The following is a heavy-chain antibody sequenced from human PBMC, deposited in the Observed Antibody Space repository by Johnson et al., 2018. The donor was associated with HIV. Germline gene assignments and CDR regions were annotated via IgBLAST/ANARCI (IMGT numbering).Heavy chain of an antibody. CDR2: ISYDGSNK. CDR3: AKDQRGWFIAGAFDI. CDR1: GFTFSRYG. D-gene: IGHD6-19*01. Sequence: QVQLVESGGGLVKPGGSLRLSCAASGFTFSRYGIHWVRQAPGKGLEWVAVISYDGSNKYYADSVKGRFTISRDNSKNTLYLQMNSLRAEDTAVYYCAKDQRGWFIAGAFDIWGQGTMVTVSS. V-gene: IGHV3-30*18. J-gene: IGHJ3*02.